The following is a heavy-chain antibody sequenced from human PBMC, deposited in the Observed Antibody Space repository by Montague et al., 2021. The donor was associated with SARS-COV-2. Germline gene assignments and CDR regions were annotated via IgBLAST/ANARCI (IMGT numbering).Heavy chain of an antibody. CDR1: GGSFSGYY. CDR3: ARDDFRWDFDC. J-gene: IGHJ4*02. D-gene: IGHD2/OR15-2a*01. Sequence: SETLSLTCAVYGGSFSGYYWSWIRQPPGKGLEWIGEINHSGSTNYNPPLKSRVTISVDTSKNQFSLKLSSVTAADTAVYYCARDDFRWDFDCWGQGTLVTVSS. CDR2: INHSGST. V-gene: IGHV4-34*01.